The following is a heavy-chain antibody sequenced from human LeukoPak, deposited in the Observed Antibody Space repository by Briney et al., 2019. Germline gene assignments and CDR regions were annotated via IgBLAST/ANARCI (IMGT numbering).Heavy chain of an antibody. CDR1: GFTFSSYG. J-gene: IGHJ4*02. Sequence: GGSLRLSCAASGFTFSSYGMHWVRQAPGKGLEWVAFIQHDGSNKYYADSVKGRFTISRDNSKNTLYLQMNSLRAEDTSEYYCVKSWYQLLRYIFDYWGQGTLVTVSS. V-gene: IGHV3-30*02. D-gene: IGHD2-2*01. CDR3: VKSWYQLLRYIFDY. CDR2: IQHDGSNK.